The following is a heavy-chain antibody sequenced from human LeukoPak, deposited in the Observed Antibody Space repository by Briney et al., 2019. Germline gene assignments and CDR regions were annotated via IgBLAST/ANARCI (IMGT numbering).Heavy chain of an antibody. J-gene: IGHJ6*02. CDR1: GFTFSSYA. Sequence: GGSLRLSCAASGFTFSSYAMSWVRQAPGKGLEWVSSLSSSGGTTDFADSVKGRFTMSRVRSKNTLFLQMKNLRVDDTAVYFCARDLSQYGNYYGMDVWGRGTTVIVSS. CDR3: ARDLSQYGNYYGMDV. D-gene: IGHD1-14*01. V-gene: IGHV3-23*01. CDR2: LSSSGGTT.